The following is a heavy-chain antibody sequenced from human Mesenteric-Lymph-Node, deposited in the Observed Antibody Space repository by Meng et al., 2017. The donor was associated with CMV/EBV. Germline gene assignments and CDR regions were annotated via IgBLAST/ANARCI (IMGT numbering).Heavy chain of an antibody. CDR3: ARGSSYDILTGYFDY. D-gene: IGHD3-9*01. V-gene: IGHV4-34*01. CDR1: GGSFSGYY. CDR2: INHSGST. Sequence: VQFPQGGGGRWSPSEIRPVTCAVYGGSFSGYYWNWIRQSPEKGLEWIGEINHSGSTTYNPSFTSRIIISVDTSTNQISLNMSSVTAADMAVYYCARGSSYDILTGYFDYWGQGALVTVSS. J-gene: IGHJ4*02.